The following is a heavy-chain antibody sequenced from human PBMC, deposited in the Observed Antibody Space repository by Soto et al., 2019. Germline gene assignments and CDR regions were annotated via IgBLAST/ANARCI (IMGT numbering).Heavy chain of an antibody. Sequence: EGQVVESGGDLVQPGDSLTISCAASGFTFSTYAMSWVRPAPGKGLEWVSGIHKTGTITFYADSVKGRFTISRDNSKNTLYLHMRSLRDGDTAVYYCVRDLNYKFFFDLWGQGTLVTVS. CDR3: VRDLNYKFFFDL. CDR1: GFTFSTYA. CDR2: IHKTGTIT. V-gene: IGHV3-23*05. J-gene: IGHJ4*02. D-gene: IGHD3-10*01.